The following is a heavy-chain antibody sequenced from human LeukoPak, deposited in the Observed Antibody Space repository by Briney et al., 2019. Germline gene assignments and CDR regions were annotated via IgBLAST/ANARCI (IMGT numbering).Heavy chain of an antibody. CDR3: ASYGSGSYYNKALDY. CDR1: GGSFSGYY. D-gene: IGHD3-10*01. CDR2: INHSGST. J-gene: IGHJ4*02. V-gene: IGHV4-34*01. Sequence: SKTLSLTCAVYGGSFSGYYWSWIRQPPGKGLEWIGEINHSGSTNYNPSLKSRVTISVDTSKNQFSLKLSSATAADTAVYYCASYGSGSYYNKALDYWGQGTLVTVSS.